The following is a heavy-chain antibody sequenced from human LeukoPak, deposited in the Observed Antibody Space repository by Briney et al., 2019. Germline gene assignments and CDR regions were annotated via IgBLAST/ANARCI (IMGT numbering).Heavy chain of an antibody. V-gene: IGHV1-2*02. Sequence: ASVKVSCKASGYTFTGYYMHWVRQAPGQGLEWMGWINPNSGGTNYAQKFQGRVTMTRDTSISTAYMELSRLRSDDTAVYYRARDYGDSSYYFDYWGQGTLVTVSS. CDR2: INPNSGGT. J-gene: IGHJ4*02. CDR1: GYTFTGYY. CDR3: ARDYGDSSYYFDY. D-gene: IGHD4-17*01.